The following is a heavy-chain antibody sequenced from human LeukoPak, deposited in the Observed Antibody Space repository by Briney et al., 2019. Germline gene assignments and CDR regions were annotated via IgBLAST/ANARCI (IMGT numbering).Heavy chain of an antibody. Sequence: ASVKVSCKASGYAFTSYGISWVRQAPGQGLEXXXXXXXYNGNTNYAQKLQGRVTMTTDTSTSTAYMELRSLRSDDTAVYYCARCPTTSGGSCYSYFDYWGQGTLVTVSS. CDR2: XXXYNGNT. CDR3: ARCPTTSGGSCYSYFDY. V-gene: IGHV1-18*04. J-gene: IGHJ4*02. D-gene: IGHD2-15*01. CDR1: GYAFTSYG.